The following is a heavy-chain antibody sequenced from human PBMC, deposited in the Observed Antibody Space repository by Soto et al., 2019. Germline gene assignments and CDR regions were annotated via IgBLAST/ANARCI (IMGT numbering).Heavy chain of an antibody. CDR3: ARGSSIAGLYYGMDV. D-gene: IGHD6-6*01. CDR1: GGSISSGRYY. CDR2: NYYSGIT. Sequence: SETLSLTCTVSGGSISSGRYYWTWIRQHPVKGLEWIGYNYYSGITYYNPSLKSRVTISLDTSKNQSSLKLSSVTAADTAVYYCARGSSIAGLYYGMDVWGQGTTVT. J-gene: IGHJ6*02. V-gene: IGHV4-31*03.